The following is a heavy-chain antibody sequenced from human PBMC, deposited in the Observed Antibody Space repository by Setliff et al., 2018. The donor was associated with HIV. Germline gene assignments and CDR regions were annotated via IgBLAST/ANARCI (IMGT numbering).Heavy chain of an antibody. J-gene: IGHJ4*02. D-gene: IGHD6-19*01. V-gene: IGHV4-34*01. CDR1: GGYFSGFY. CDR3: ARGRKKTLAVSGTRYFDF. CDR2: VTHSGTT. Sequence: SETLSLTCAVDGGYFSGFYWTFIRQSPGKGLEWIGEVTHSGTTTYDPSLKSRITISVDTSKNQFSLKLTSVTAADMGVYYCARGRKKTLAVSGTRYFDFWGQVTLFTVSS.